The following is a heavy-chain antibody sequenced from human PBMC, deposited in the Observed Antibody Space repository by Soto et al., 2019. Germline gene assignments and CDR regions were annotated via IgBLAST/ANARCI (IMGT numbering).Heavy chain of an antibody. Sequence: ASVKVSCKASGYTFTSYYMHWVRQAPGQGLEWMGIITPSGSYTNYAQKFQGRVTMTRDTSTSTVYMELSSLRSEDTAVYYCAGRLGYSRTWCRYWGQGTLVTVSS. D-gene: IGHD6-13*01. CDR2: ITPSGSYT. J-gene: IGHJ4*02. V-gene: IGHV1-46*01. CDR1: GYTFTSYY. CDR3: AGRLGYSRTWCRY.